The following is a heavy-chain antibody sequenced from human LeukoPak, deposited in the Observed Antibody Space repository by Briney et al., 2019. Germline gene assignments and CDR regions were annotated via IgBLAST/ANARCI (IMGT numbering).Heavy chain of an antibody. CDR1: GGTFSSYA. D-gene: IGHD5-18*01. V-gene: IGHV1-69*06. CDR3: ARVVDTAMVKDAFDI. Sequence: SVKVSCKASGGTFSSYAISWLRRAPGQGLEWMGGIIPIFGTANYAQKFQGRVTITADKSTSTAYMELSSLRSEDTAVYYCARVVDTAMVKDAFDIWGQGTMVTVSS. CDR2: IIPIFGTA. J-gene: IGHJ3*02.